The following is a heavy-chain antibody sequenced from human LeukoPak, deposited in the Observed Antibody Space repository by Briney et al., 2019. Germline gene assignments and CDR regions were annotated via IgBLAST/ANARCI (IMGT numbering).Heavy chain of an antibody. D-gene: IGHD6-13*01. CDR3: ARDKVIASAGTPNWFDP. CDR1: GYTFTSYD. Sequence: ASVKVSCKASGYTFTSYDINWVRQATGQGLEWMGWMNPNSGNTGYAQKFQGRVTMTRNTSISTAYMELSSLRSDDTAVYYCARDKVIASAGTPNWFDPWGQGTLVTVSS. J-gene: IGHJ5*02. V-gene: IGHV1-8*01. CDR2: MNPNSGNT.